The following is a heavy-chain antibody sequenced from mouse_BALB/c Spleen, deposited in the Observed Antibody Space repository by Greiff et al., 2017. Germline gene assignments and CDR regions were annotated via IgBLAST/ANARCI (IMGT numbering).Heavy chain of an antibody. V-gene: IGHV5-17*02. D-gene: IGHD1-1*01. J-gene: IGHJ4*01. CDR3: ARGITTVPDYYAMDY. Sequence: EVQLVESGGGLVQPGGSRKLSCAASGFTFSSFGMHWVRQAPEKGLEWVAYISSGSSTIYYADTVKGRFTISRDNPKNTLFLQMTSLRSEDTAMYYCARGITTVPDYYAMDYWGQGTSVTVSS. CDR2: ISSGSSTI. CDR1: GFTFSSFG.